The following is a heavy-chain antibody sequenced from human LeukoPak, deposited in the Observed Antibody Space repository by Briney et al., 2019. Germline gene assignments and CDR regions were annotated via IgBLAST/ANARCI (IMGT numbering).Heavy chain of an antibody. CDR1: GGSIIGYY. J-gene: IGHJ4*02. CDR3: ARDRGSSGWYRDFDY. D-gene: IGHD6-19*01. Sequence: SETLSLTCTVSGGSIIGYYWSWIRQPPGKGLEWIGYIYYSGSTNYNPSLKSRVTISVDTSKNQFSLKLSSVTAADTAVYYCARDRGSSGWYRDFDYWGQGTLVTVSS. CDR2: IYYSGST. V-gene: IGHV4-59*01.